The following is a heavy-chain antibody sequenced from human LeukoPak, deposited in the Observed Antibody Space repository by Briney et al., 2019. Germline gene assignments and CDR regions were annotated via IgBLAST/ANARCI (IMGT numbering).Heavy chain of an antibody. CDR3: AKSLYGGCDY. V-gene: IGHV3-23*01. CDR1: GFSFSAYA. D-gene: IGHD3-16*02. J-gene: IGHJ4*02. Sequence: GGSLRLSCAASGFSFSAYAMSWVRQAPGKGLEWVSGVNGNGGSTSYADSVKGRFTIFRDNSKNTVYLQMNSLRVEDTAVYYCAKSLYGGCDYWGQGTVVTVSS. CDR2: VNGNGGST.